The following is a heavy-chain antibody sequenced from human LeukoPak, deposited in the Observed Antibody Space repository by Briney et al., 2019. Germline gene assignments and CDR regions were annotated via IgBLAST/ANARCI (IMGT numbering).Heavy chain of an antibody. CDR2: IYYSGST. D-gene: IGHD4-17*01. J-gene: IGHJ4*02. V-gene: IGHV4-39*07. CDR1: GGSISSSSYY. Sequence: SETLSLTCTVSGGSISSSSYYWGWIRQPPGKGLEWIGSIYYSGSTYYNPSLKSRVTISVDTSKNQFSLKLSSVTAADTAVYYCARGPMTTVTTLDYWGQGTLVTVSS. CDR3: ARGPMTTVTTLDY.